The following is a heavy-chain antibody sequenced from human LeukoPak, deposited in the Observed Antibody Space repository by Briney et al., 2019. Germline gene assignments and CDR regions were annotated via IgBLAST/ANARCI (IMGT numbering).Heavy chain of an antibody. Sequence: GGSLRLSCAASGFTFSSYSMNWVRQAPGKGLEWVSYISSSSSTIYYADSVKGRFTISRDNAKNSLYLQMNSLRAEDTAVYYCARDPGYDSSGYHYWYFDLWGRGTLVTVSS. CDR1: GFTFSSYS. CDR2: ISSSSSTI. D-gene: IGHD3-22*01. V-gene: IGHV3-48*01. CDR3: ARDPGYDSSGYHYWYFDL. J-gene: IGHJ2*01.